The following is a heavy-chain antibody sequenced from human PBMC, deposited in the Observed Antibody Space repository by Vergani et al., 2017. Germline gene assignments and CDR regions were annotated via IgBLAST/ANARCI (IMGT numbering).Heavy chain of an antibody. CDR3: AKVGRSEVAGTFGAFDI. CDR2: IIGPGLST. CDR1: GFTFSNSA. V-gene: IGHV3-23*01. J-gene: IGHJ3*02. Sequence: EVHLLESGGGLVQSGGSLRLSCAASGFTFSNSAVSWVRQAPGRGLAWISSIIGPGLSTLYSDSVKGQFTISRDISKNSLFLHMNSLRPEYTAVYYCAKVGRSEVAGTFGAFDIWGQGTMVTVSS. D-gene: IGHD6-19*01.